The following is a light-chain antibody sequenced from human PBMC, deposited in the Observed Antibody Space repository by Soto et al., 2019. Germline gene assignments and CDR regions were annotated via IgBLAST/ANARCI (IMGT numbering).Light chain of an antibody. CDR1: RSDVGDYNY. Sequence: QSALAQPASVSGSPGQSITISCTATRSDVGDYNYVSWYQQHPGKAPKLIIFEVINRPSGVYHRFSGSKSGNTASLIISGAQAEEEADYYCSSYTTSSTLVFGGGTKLTVL. CDR2: EVI. J-gene: IGLJ2*01. CDR3: SSYTTSSTLV. V-gene: IGLV2-14*01.